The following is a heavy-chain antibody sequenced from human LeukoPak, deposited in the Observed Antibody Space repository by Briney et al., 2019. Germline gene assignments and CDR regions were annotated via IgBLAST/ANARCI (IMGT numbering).Heavy chain of an antibody. D-gene: IGHD3-3*01. J-gene: IGHJ4*02. CDR3: ARDHGDYDLPLGY. CDR1: GFTVSSNY. V-gene: IGHV3-66*01. Sequence: PGGSLRLSCAASGFTVSSNYMSWVRQAPGKGLEWVSVIYSGGSTNYADSVKGRFNISRDNSKHTLYLQMNSLGAEDTAVYYCARDHGDYDLPLGYWGQGTLVTVSS. CDR2: IYSGGST.